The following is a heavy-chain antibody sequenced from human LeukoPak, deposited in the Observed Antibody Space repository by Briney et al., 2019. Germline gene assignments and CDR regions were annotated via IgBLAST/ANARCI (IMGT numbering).Heavy chain of an antibody. V-gene: IGHV1-2*02. D-gene: IGHD1-26*01. CDR3: ARDSGSYLSPYYFDY. CDR1: GYTFTGYY. CDR2: INPNSGGT. Sequence: ASVKVSCKASGYTFTGYYMHWVRQAPGQGLEWMGWINPNSGGTNYAQKFQGRVTMTRDTSISTAYMELSRLRSDDTAVYYCARDSGSYLSPYYFDYWGQGTLVTVSS. J-gene: IGHJ4*02.